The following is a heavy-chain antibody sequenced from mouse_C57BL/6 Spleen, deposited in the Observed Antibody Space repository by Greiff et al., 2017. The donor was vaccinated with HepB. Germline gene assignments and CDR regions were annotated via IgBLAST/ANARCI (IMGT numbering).Heavy chain of an antibody. D-gene: IGHD1-1*01. J-gene: IGHJ4*01. CDR2: INPYNGGT. V-gene: IGHV1-19*01. Sequence: VQLKQSGPVLVKPGASVKMSCKASGYTFTDYYMNWVKQSHGKSLEWIGVINPYNGGTSYNQKFKGKATLTVDKSSSTAYMELNSLTSEDSAVYYCARGNYYGSSPYAMDYWGQGTSVTVSS. CDR1: GYTFTDYY. CDR3: ARGNYYGSSPYAMDY.